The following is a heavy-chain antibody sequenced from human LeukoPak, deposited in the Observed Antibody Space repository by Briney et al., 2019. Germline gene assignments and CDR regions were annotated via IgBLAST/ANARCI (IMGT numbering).Heavy chain of an antibody. CDR1: GFTFSSYA. Sequence: GGSLRLSCAASGFTFSSYAMSWVRQAPGKGLEWVSAISGSGGSTYYADSVKGRFTISRDNSKNTLYLQMNSLRAEDTAVYYCAKRNYYGSGSYHRFDPWGQGTLVTVSS. V-gene: IGHV3-23*01. J-gene: IGHJ5*02. CDR2: ISGSGGST. D-gene: IGHD3-10*01. CDR3: AKRNYYGSGSYHRFDP.